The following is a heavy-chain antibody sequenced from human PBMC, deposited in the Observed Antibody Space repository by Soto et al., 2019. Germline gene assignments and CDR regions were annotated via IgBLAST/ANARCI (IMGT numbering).Heavy chain of an antibody. V-gene: IGHV3-30-3*01. CDR1: GFTFRSYT. CDR2: ITYDGTNQ. CDR3: ARAPSGSYPEFDY. J-gene: IGHJ4*02. D-gene: IGHD1-26*01. Sequence: QSGGSLRLSCAASGFTFRSYTMHWVRQAPGKGLEWVGVITYDGTNQYYADSVKGRFTISRDNSRNTLYLQMNSLRPDDTAVYYCARAPSGSYPEFDYWRQGTLVTVSS.